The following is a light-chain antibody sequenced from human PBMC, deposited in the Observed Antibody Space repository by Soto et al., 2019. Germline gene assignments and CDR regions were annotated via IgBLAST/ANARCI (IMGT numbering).Light chain of an antibody. CDR1: QSVSSY. Sequence: EAVLTQSPATLSLSPGERATLSCRASQSVSSYLAWYQQKPGQAPRLLIYDASDRATGIPARFSGSGSGTDFTLTISGLEPEDFAVYYCQQRYNWPITFGQGTRLEI. CDR3: QQRYNWPIT. V-gene: IGKV3-11*01. J-gene: IGKJ5*01. CDR2: DAS.